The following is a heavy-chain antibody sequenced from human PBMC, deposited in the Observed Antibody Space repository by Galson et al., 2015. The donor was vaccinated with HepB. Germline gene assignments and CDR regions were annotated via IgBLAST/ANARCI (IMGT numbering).Heavy chain of an antibody. J-gene: IGHJ4*02. D-gene: IGHD6-13*01. CDR1: GFTFSSYW. CDR3: ARDESYSSSWSSFPFDY. V-gene: IGHV3-7*03. CDR2: IKQDGSEK. Sequence: SLRLSCAASGFTFSSYWMRWVRQAPGKGLEWVANIKQDGSEKYYVDSVKGRFTISRDNAKNSLYLQMNSLRAEDTAVYYCARDESYSSSWSSFPFDYWGQGSLVTVSS.